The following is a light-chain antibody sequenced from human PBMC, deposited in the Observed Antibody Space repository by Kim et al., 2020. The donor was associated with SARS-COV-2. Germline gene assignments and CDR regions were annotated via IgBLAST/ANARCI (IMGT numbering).Light chain of an antibody. J-gene: IGKJ4*01. CDR3: QQYYKWPPLT. Sequence: VSPGERATLYCRASQSVSTSVAWYQHKPGQAPRLLIHGASSRAADVPARFSASGSGTDFTLTISSLQSEDFAVYFCQQYYKWPPLTFGGGTKLEI. CDR2: GAS. V-gene: IGKV3-15*01. CDR1: QSVSTS.